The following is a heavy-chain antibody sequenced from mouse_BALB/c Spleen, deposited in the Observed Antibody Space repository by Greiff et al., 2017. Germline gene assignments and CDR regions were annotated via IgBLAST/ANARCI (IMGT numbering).Heavy chain of an antibody. CDR1: GFTFSDYY. V-gene: IGHV5-4*02. J-gene: IGHJ4*01. CDR3: ARGYGPAMDY. Sequence: EVKLMESGGGLVKPGGSLKLSCAASGFTFSDYYMYWVRQTPEKRLEWVATISDGGSYTYYPDSVKGRVTISRDNAKNNLYLQMSSLKSEDAAMYYCARGYGPAMDYWGQGTSVTVSS. D-gene: IGHD1-1*02. CDR2: ISDGGSYT.